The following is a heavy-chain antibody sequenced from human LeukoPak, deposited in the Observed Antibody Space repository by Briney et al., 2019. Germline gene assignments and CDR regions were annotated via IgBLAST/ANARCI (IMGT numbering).Heavy chain of an antibody. Sequence: SVKVSCKASGGTFSSYAISWVRHAPGQGLELMGRIIPIVGIANYAQKFQGGVTITADKSTSTAYMELSSLGSEDTAVYYCAREACSGGSCYGHWFDPWGQGTLVTVSS. D-gene: IGHD2-15*01. CDR2: IIPIVGIA. V-gene: IGHV1-69*04. J-gene: IGHJ5*02. CDR3: AREACSGGSCYGHWFDP. CDR1: GGTFSSYA.